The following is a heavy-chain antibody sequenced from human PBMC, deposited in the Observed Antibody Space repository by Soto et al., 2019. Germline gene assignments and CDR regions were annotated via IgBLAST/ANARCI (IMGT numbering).Heavy chain of an antibody. CDR3: ARAYDSSMNDFEY. CDR2: ISYDGSNK. V-gene: IGHV3-30-3*01. CDR1: GFTFSRVA. D-gene: IGHD3-22*01. Sequence: ESGGGVVQPGRSLRLYCEASGFTFSRVAIHWVRQAPGKGLEWVSRISYDGSNKYYADSVKGRFTISRDNSKNTLYLQMNSRRAEDTAVYYCARAYDSSMNDFEYWGQGTRVTVSS. J-gene: IGHJ4*02.